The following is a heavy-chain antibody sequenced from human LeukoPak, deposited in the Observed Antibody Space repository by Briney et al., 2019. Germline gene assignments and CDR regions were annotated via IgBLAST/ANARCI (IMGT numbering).Heavy chain of an antibody. V-gene: IGHV3-33*01. J-gene: IGHJ4*02. D-gene: IGHD6-19*01. CDR1: GFTFSSYG. CDR2: IWCDGSNK. CDR3: ARGSSSGWYYYFDY. Sequence: GGSPRLSCAASGFTFSSYGMHWVRQAPGKGLEWVAGIWCDGSNKYYADSVKGRFTISRDNSKNTLYLQMNSLRAEDTAVYYCARGSSSGWYYYFDYWGQGTLVTVSS.